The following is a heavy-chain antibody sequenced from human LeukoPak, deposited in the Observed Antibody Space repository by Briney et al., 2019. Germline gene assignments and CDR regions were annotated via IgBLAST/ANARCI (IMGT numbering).Heavy chain of an antibody. D-gene: IGHD3-10*01. V-gene: IGHV3-53*01. CDR3: AKEPYYYGSGSHSF. Sequence: SCKVSGYTLTELSMHWVRQAPGKGLHWVSVIYSGGSTFYADSVKGRFTISRDNSKNTLYLQMNSLRAEDTAVYYCAKEPYYYGSGSHSFWGQGTLVTVSS. J-gene: IGHJ4*02. CDR2: IYSGGST. CDR1: GYTLTELS.